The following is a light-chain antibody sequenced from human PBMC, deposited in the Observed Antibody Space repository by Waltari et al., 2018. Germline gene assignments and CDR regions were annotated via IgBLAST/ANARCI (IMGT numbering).Light chain of an antibody. CDR3: QKYDFLPAT. Sequence: VLPPSPGTLSLSPGDRAPLSCRASQGVGKYLAWYQQRPGQAPRLLLYHTSIRATGIPDRFSGGGYGTDFSLTISRLEPEDFAVYYCQKYDFLPATFGQGTTVEIK. V-gene: IGKV3-20*01. J-gene: IGKJ1*01. CDR1: QGVGKY. CDR2: HTS.